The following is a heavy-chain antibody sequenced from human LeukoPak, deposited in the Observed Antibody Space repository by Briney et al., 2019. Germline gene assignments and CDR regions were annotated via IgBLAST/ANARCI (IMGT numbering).Heavy chain of an antibody. CDR2: IYYSGST. D-gene: IGHD4-11*01. V-gene: IGHV4-39*01. J-gene: IGHJ4*02. CDR3: ARLPTVGYFDY. CDR1: GGSISSSSYY. Sequence: PSETLSLTCTVSGGSISSSSYYWGWIRQPPGKGLEWIGSIYYSGSTYYNPSLKSRVTISVDTSKNQFSLKLSSVTAADTAVYYCARLPTVGYFDYWGQGTLVTVSS.